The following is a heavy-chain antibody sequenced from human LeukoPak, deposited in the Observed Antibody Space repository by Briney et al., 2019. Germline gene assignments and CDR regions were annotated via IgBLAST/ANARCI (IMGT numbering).Heavy chain of an antibody. Sequence: GGSLRLSCAASGFTFSSYGMHWVRQAPGKGLEWVAFIRYDGSNKYYADSVKGRFTISRDNAKNSLYLQMNSLRAEDTAVYYCARDESPVRFLEWLTNMDVWGKGTTVTVSS. CDR2: IRYDGSNK. J-gene: IGHJ6*03. CDR1: GFTFSSYG. V-gene: IGHV3-30*02. CDR3: ARDESPVRFLEWLTNMDV. D-gene: IGHD3-3*01.